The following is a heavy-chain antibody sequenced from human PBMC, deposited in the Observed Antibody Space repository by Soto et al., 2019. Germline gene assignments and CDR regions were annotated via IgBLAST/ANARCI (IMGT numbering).Heavy chain of an antibody. CDR2: ISAYNGNT. D-gene: IGHD6-13*01. Sequence: QVQLVQSGAEVKKPGASVKVSCKASGYTFTSYGISWVRQAPGQGLEWMGWISAYNGNTNYAQKFQDRVTMTTDTSKNTAYMELRSLRPDDTAVYYCARDWSPIAAAGTEGDYWGQGTLVTVSS. J-gene: IGHJ4*02. CDR3: ARDWSPIAAAGTEGDY. V-gene: IGHV1-18*01. CDR1: GYTFTSYG.